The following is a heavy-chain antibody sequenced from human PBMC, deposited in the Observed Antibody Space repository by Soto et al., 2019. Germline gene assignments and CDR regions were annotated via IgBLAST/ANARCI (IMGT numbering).Heavy chain of an antibody. CDR1: GDSITNHY. D-gene: IGHD2-21*02. Sequence: SETLSLTCTVSGDSITNHYWGWVRQPPGKGLEWIGTIYYSGRGRLYSNPARKGRLSMAADTSNNFFSLPITPVPAAGTAVYYCARHVPTCSTADCDYLEVLFDTWGRGTMVTVSS. V-gene: IGHV4-59*04. CDR3: ARHVPTCSTADCDYLEVLFDT. CDR2: IYYSGRGRL. J-gene: IGHJ5*01.